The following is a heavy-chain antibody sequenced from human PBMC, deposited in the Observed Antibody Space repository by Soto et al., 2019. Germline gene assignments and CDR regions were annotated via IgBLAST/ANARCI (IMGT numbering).Heavy chain of an antibody. V-gene: IGHV1-69*13. CDR1: GGTFSSYA. CDR3: VRKRGYSGYDNYYYYGMDV. J-gene: IGHJ6*02. Sequence: ASVKVSCKASGGTFSSYAISWVRQAPGQGLEWMGGIIPIFGTANYAQKLQGRVTITADESTSTAYMELSSLRSEDTAVYYCVRKRGYSGYDNYYYYGMDVWGQGTTVPSP. CDR2: IIPIFGTA. D-gene: IGHD5-12*01.